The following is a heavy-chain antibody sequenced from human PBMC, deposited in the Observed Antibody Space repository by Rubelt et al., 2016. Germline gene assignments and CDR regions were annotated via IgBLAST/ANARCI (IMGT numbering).Heavy chain of an antibody. J-gene: IGHJ4*02. CDR3: ARGLRRYYFDY. D-gene: IGHD6-6*01. V-gene: IGHV3-9*01. Sequence: GESGGGLVQPGRSLRLSCAASGFTFDDYAMHWVRQAPGKGLEWVSGISWNSGSIGYADSVKGRFTISRDNAKNSLYLQMNSLRAEDTAVYYCARGLRRYYFDYWGQGTQVTVSS. CDR1: GFTFDDYA. CDR2: ISWNSGSI.